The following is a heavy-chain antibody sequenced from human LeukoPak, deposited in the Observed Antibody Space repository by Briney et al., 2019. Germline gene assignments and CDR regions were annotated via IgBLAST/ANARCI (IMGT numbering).Heavy chain of an antibody. V-gene: IGHV3-66*01. CDR2: IYSGGST. D-gene: IGHD3-3*01. CDR3: ARSSEIFGVVILFDN. J-gene: IGHJ4*02. CDR1: GFTVNSKY. Sequence: GGSLRLSCAASGFTVNSKYMSWVRQAPGQGLERVSIIYSGGSTYYADSVKARSPNSRDHSNNTLYCQMNSLRAEDTAVYYCARSSEIFGVVILFDNWGQGTLVTVSS.